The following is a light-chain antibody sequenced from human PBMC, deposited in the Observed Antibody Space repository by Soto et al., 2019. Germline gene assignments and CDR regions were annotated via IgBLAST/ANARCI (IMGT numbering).Light chain of an antibody. Sequence: EVVMTQSPDTLSVSPGERVTLSCRASQSLRSNLAWYQQKPGQAPRLLIYGASTSATRIPARFSGSGSGTEFTLTISMLQSEDFAVYYCQKDNTFWTFGQGTKFEI. CDR1: QSLRSN. V-gene: IGKV3-15*01. CDR3: QKDNTFWT. J-gene: IGKJ1*01. CDR2: GAS.